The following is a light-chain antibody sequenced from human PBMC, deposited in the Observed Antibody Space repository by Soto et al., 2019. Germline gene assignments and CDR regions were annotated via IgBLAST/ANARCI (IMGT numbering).Light chain of an antibody. CDR1: SSNIGSNT. CDR3: KSYAGSNTYV. CDR2: SNN. V-gene: IGLV1-44*01. Sequence: QSVLTQPPSASGTPGQRVAISCSGSSSNIGSNTVNWYQQLPGTAPKVLIYSNNQRPSGVPDRFSGSKSGNTASLTVSGLQAADEADYFCKSYAGSNTYVFGSGIKVTVL. J-gene: IGLJ1*01.